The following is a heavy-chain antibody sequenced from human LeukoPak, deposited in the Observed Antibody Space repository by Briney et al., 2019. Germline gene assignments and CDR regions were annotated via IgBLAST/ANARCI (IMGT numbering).Heavy chain of an antibody. D-gene: IGHD3-3*01. CDR2: ISGSGGST. Sequence: SGGSLRLSCAASGFTFSSYAMSWVRQAPGKGLEWVSAISGSGGSTYYADSVKGRFTISRDNSKNTLYLQMNSLRAEDTAVYYCAKDPVRFLEWLYYFDYWGQGTLVTVSS. J-gene: IGHJ4*02. CDR3: AKDPVRFLEWLYYFDY. V-gene: IGHV3-23*01. CDR1: GFTFSSYA.